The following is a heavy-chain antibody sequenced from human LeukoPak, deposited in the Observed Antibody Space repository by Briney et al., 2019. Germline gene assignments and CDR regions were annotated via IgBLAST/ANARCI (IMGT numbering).Heavy chain of an antibody. J-gene: IGHJ4*02. Sequence: SETLSLTCAVYGGSFSGYYWSWIRQPPGKGLEWIGEINHSGSTNYNPSLKSRVTISVDTSKNQFSLKLSSVTAADTAVYYRGRCAGKDGYNSGFDYWGQGTLVTVSS. CDR1: GGSFSGYY. D-gene: IGHD5-24*01. CDR3: GRCAGKDGYNSGFDY. CDR2: INHSGST. V-gene: IGHV4-34*01.